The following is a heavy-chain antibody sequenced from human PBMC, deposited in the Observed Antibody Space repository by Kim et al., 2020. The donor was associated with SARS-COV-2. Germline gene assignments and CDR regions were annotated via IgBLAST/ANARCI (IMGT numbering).Heavy chain of an antibody. J-gene: IGHJ4*02. Sequence: SETLSLTCAVYGGSFSGYYWSWIRQPPGKGLEWIGEINHSGSTNYNPSLKSRVTISVDTSKNQFSLKLSSVTAADTAVYYCARSTKAVTGYFDYWGQGTLVTVSS. D-gene: IGHD3-9*01. V-gene: IGHV4-34*01. CDR2: INHSGST. CDR1: GGSFSGYY. CDR3: ARSTKAVTGYFDY.